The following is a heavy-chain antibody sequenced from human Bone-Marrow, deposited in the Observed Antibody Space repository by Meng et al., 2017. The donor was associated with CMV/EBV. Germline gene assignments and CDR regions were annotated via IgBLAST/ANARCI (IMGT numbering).Heavy chain of an antibody. Sequence: GESLKISCAACGFTFSSYDMHWVRQATGKGLEWVSAIGTAGDTYYPGSVKGQFTISRENAKNSLYLQMNSLRAGDTAVYYCASPGTYTKLQTWGQGTLVTVSS. V-gene: IGHV3-13*03. CDR3: ASPGTYTKLQT. CDR1: GFTFSSYD. D-gene: IGHD1-14*01. J-gene: IGHJ5*02. CDR2: IGTAGDT.